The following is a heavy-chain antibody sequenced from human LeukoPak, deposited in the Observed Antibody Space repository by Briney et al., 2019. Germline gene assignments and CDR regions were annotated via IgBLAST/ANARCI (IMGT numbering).Heavy chain of an antibody. V-gene: IGHV3-48*03. J-gene: IGHJ6*02. CDR1: GFTVGNNQ. CDR3: ARGAYGSGSYYNRHYYYYGMDV. CDR2: ISSSGSTI. Sequence: GGSLRLSCAASGFTVGNNQMTWVRQAPGKGLEWVSYISSSGSTIYYADSVKGRFTISRDNAKNSLYLQMNSLRAEDTAVYYCARGAYGSGSYYNRHYYYYGMDVWGQGTTVTVSS. D-gene: IGHD3-10*01.